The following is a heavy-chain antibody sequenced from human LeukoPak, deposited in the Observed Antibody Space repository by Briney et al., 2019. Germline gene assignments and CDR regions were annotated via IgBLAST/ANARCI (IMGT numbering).Heavy chain of an antibody. CDR3: ARDQSYYRV. J-gene: IGHJ4*02. CDR1: GFTFRSYV. D-gene: IGHD2-21*01. CDR2: ISGSGGST. Sequence: GGSLRLSCAASGFTFRSYVMSWVRQAPGKGLEWVSVISGSGGSTHYADSVKGRFTISRDNSKNTLYLQMNSLRAEDTAVYYCARDQSYYRVWGQGTLVTVSS. V-gene: IGHV3-23*01.